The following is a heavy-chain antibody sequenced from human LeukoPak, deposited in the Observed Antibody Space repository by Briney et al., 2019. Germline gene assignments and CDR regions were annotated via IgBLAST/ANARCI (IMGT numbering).Heavy chain of an antibody. Sequence: EGSLRLSCTPSGFSLSYYALTWVRQAPGKGLSWVSTVGDGGSFTRYAESVRGRFTISRDDAKNTLYLQMNSLRAEDTAIYYCAKGEGSDSASRNWGQGTLVTVSS. CDR3: AKGEGSDSASRN. J-gene: IGHJ4*02. D-gene: IGHD2-2*01. CDR1: GFSLSYYA. CDR2: VGDGGSFT. V-gene: IGHV3-23*01.